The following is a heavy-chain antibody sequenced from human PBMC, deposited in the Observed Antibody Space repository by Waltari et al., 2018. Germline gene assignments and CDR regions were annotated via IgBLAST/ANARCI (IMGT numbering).Heavy chain of an antibody. V-gene: IGHV5-10-1*01. CDR2: IDPSDSFR. CDR1: GYTCTSHW. J-gene: IGHJ4*02. Sequence: EVQLVQSGAEVKKPEESLRISGEVSGYTCTSHWISWVRQMPGKGLEWVGRIDPSDSFRNYGPSFEGHVTISVDQSLRTAYLQWDSLKASDTAIYYCVRHRTTYPLEIDYWGQGTLVTVSS. CDR3: VRHRTTYPLEIDY. D-gene: IGHD2-2*01.